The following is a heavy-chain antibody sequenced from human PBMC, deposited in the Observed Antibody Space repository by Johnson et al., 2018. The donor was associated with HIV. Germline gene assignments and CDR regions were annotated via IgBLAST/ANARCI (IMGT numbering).Heavy chain of an antibody. D-gene: IGHD6-6*01. CDR1: GFTFSSYA. CDR2: ISGSGGST. Sequence: MLLVESGGGVVQPGGSLRLSCAASGFTFSSYAMSWVRQAPGKGLEWVSAISGSGGSTYYADSVKGRFTISRDNYKNTLYRQINSLCAEDTAVYYCARGGSQLADAFDIWGQGTMVTVSS. CDR3: ARGGSQLADAFDI. J-gene: IGHJ3*02. V-gene: IGHV3-23*04.